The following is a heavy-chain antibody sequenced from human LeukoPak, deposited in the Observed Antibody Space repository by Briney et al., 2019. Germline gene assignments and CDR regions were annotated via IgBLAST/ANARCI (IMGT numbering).Heavy chain of an antibody. J-gene: IGHJ3*02. CDR1: GYTLTELS. D-gene: IGHD1-1*01. V-gene: IGHV1-24*01. CDR3: ATGTSSPDALDI. CDR2: FDPEDGET. Sequence: GASVKVSCKVSGYTLTELSMHWVRQAPGKGLEWMGGFDPEDGETIYAQKFQGRVTMTEDTSTDTAYMELSSLRSEDTAVYYCATGTSSPDALDIWGQGTMVTVSS.